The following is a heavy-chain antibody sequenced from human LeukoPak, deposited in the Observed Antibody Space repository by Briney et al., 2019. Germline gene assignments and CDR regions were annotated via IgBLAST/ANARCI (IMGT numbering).Heavy chain of an antibody. V-gene: IGHV4-39*07. CDR3: VRDERINSFDI. D-gene: IGHD2-15*01. J-gene: IGHJ3*02. CDR1: GGFISSSSYY. CDR2: TYYSGAT. Sequence: PSDTLSLTCSVSGGFISSSSYYLGWIRQPPGKGLEWIGSTYYSGATHYNPPLKRRVTISVDTSKNQFSLRLNSVTAADTAVYYCVRDERINSFDIWGQGTMVTVSS.